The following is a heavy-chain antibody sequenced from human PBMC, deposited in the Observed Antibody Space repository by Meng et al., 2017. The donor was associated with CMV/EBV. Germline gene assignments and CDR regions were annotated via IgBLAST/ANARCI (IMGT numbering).Heavy chain of an antibody. Sequence: LSLTCAASGFTVSSNYMSWVRQAPGKGLEWVSVIYSGGSTYYADSVKGRFTISRDNSKNTLYLQMNSLRAEDTAVYYCARVHFGDYGMDYWGQGMLVTVSS. CDR1: GFTVSSNY. CDR3: ARVHFGDYGMDY. CDR2: IYSGGST. V-gene: IGHV3-66*02. D-gene: IGHD4-17*01. J-gene: IGHJ4*02.